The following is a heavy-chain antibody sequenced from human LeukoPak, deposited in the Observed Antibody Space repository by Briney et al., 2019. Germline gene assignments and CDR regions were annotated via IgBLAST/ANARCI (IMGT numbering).Heavy chain of an antibody. D-gene: IGHD3-16*01. CDR3: ARGGLRYFAL. V-gene: IGHV3-7*04. J-gene: IGHJ5*02. Sequence: GGSLRLSCAASGFTFSNYWMSWVRQAPRKGLEWVANIKEDGSEKYYVDSVKGRFTISRDNGKNSLYLQMNSLRVEDTAVYYCARGGLRYFALWGQGALVTVSS. CDR2: IKEDGSEK. CDR1: GFTFSNYW.